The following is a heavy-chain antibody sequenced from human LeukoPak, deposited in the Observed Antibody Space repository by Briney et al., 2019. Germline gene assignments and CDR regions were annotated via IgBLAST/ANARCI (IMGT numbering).Heavy chain of an antibody. CDR1: GFTFSSYS. Sequence: GGSLRLSCAASGFTFSSYSMNWVRQAPGKGLEWVSYITSSSSIIYYADSVKGRFTISRDNAKNSLYLQMNSLRAEDTAAYYCARPTHHHRYYYCYYMDVWGKGTTVTISS. CDR2: ITSSSSII. J-gene: IGHJ6*03. CDR3: ARPTHHHRYYYCYYMDV. V-gene: IGHV3-48*04.